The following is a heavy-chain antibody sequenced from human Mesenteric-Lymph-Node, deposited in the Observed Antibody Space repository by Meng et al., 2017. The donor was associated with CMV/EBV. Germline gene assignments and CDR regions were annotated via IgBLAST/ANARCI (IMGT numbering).Heavy chain of an antibody. V-gene: IGHV3-48*03. CDR3: ARGQRTGYYYYYPMDV. CDR1: GFTFSSYA. Sequence: GGSLRLSCAASGFTFSSYAMNWVRQAPGKGLEWVSYISSSGTTIYYADSVKGRFTISRDNAKNSLYLQMNSLRGEDTAVYYCARGQRTGYYYYYPMDVWGQGTTVTVSS. D-gene: IGHD1-14*01. J-gene: IGHJ6*02. CDR2: ISSSGTTI.